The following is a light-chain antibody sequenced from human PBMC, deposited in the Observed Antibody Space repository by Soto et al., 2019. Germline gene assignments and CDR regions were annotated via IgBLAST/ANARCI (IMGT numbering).Light chain of an antibody. J-gene: IGKJ4*01. Sequence: EIVLTQSPATVSLSPGERATLSCRASQSVTNALAWYQQKPGQAPRLLVYDASNRATGIPTRFSGSGSGTDFTLTISNLEPEDFAVYYCQQHISWPLTFGGGTKVDIK. CDR2: DAS. CDR3: QQHISWPLT. CDR1: QSVTNA. V-gene: IGKV3-11*01.